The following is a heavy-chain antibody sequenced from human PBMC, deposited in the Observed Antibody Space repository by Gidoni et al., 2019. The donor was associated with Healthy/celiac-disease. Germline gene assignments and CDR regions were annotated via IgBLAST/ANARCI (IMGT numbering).Heavy chain of an antibody. J-gene: IGHJ4*02. CDR1: GYTFNSYD. CDR3: ARTYDYVWGSYRYHDY. Sequence: QVQLVQSGAEVKKPGASVKVSCKASGYTFNSYDINWVRQATGQGLEWMGWMNPNSGNTGYAQKFQGRVTMTRNTSISTAYMELSSLRSEDTAVYYCARTYDYVWGSYRYHDYWGQGTLVTVSS. D-gene: IGHD3-16*02. CDR2: MNPNSGNT. V-gene: IGHV1-8*01.